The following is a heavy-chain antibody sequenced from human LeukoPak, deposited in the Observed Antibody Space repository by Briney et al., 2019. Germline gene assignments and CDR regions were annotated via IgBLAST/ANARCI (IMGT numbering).Heavy chain of an antibody. CDR1: GGSISSSSYY. Sequence: PSETLSLTCTVSGGSISSSSYYWGWIRQPPGKGLEWSGSIYYSGSTYYNPSLKSRVTISVDTSKNQFSLKLSSVTAAGTAVYYCARGPNLWFGELIDYWGRGTLVSVSS. D-gene: IGHD3-10*01. J-gene: IGHJ4*02. CDR2: IYYSGST. V-gene: IGHV4-39*07. CDR3: ARGPNLWFGELIDY.